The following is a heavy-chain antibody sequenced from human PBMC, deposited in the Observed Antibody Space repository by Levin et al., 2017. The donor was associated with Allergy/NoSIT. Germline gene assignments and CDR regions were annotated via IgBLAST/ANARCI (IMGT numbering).Heavy chain of an antibody. Sequence: PGGSLRLSCAGSGFTFSNDWLNWVRQAPGKGLEWVGRIKTRSDGGTTDYAPTGKGRFTVSRDDAKDTLYLKMNSLKTDDTGIYYCTTETDYGDYFNCVDSWGQGTLVTVSS. CDR1: GFTFSNDW. CDR3: TTETDYGDYFNCVDS. V-gene: IGHV3-15*07. D-gene: IGHD4-17*01. J-gene: IGHJ5*01. CDR2: IKTRSDGGTT.